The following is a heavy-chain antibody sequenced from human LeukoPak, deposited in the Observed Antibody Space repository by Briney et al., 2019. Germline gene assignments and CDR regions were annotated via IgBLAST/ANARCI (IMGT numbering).Heavy chain of an antibody. Sequence: GGSLRLSCAASGFPFSTYSMNWVRQAPGKGLEWVSFISDTDYKEYYADSVKGRFTISRDDAKKSVYLQMNSLRVEDTAVYYCATDGVGVVPGDVFDIWGQGTMVTVSS. V-gene: IGHV3-21*01. CDR1: GFPFSTYS. CDR2: ISDTDYKE. CDR3: ATDGVGVVPGDVFDI. D-gene: IGHD1-26*01. J-gene: IGHJ3*02.